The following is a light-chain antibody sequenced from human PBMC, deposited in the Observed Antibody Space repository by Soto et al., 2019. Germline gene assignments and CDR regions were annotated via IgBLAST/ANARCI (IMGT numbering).Light chain of an antibody. J-gene: IGKJ1*01. Sequence: EIVLTQSPGTLSLSPGEGATIXXRASQSINSFLARDQQRRGKAPRXVTHGASNRATGIPERFSGRGAGPDFTLTSSRLEPEDFAVYYCQQHGGSPRTFGQGTKVEIK. CDR2: GAS. CDR3: QQHGGSPRT. V-gene: IGKV3-20*01. CDR1: QSINSF.